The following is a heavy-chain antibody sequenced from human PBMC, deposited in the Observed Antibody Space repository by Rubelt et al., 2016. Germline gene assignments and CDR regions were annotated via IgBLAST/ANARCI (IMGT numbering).Heavy chain of an antibody. CDR1: GFTFSSYG. J-gene: IGHJ4*02. CDR2: IWYDGSDK. Sequence: VQLLESGGGLVQPGGSLRLSCAASGFTFSSYGMHWVRQAPGKGLEWVSVIWYDGSDKYYADSVKGRFTISRDNSKNTLYLQMNSLRADDTAVYYCARVQGVPAADANWNYADYWGQGTLVTVSS. D-gene: IGHD1-7*01. CDR3: ARVQGVPAADANWNYADY. V-gene: IGHV3-33*01.